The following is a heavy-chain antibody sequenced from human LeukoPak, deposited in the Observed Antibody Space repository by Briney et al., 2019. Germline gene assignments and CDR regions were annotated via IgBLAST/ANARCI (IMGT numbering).Heavy chain of an antibody. CDR1: GFTFSSYT. D-gene: IGHD6-13*01. CDR2: ISSSSSYI. CDR3: AKDFLRQLGDY. Sequence: GGSLRLSCAASGFTFSSYTMNWVRQAPGKGLEWVSSISSSSSYIYYADSVKGRFTISRDNAKKSLFLQMNSLRAEDTAVYYCAKDFLRQLGDYWGQGTLVTVSS. V-gene: IGHV3-21*01. J-gene: IGHJ4*02.